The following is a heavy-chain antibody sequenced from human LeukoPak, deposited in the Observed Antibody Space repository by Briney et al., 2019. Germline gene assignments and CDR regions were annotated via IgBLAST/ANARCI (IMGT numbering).Heavy chain of an antibody. Sequence: GGSLRLSCAASGFTVSSNYMSWVRQAPGQGLEWVSVIYSGGSTYYADSVKSRFTISRDNSKNTLYLQMSSLRAEDTAVYYCVKNWGYGDDYWGQGTLVTVSS. V-gene: IGHV3-53*05. D-gene: IGHD7-27*01. CDR1: GFTVSSNY. CDR3: VKNWGYGDDY. CDR2: IYSGGST. J-gene: IGHJ4*02.